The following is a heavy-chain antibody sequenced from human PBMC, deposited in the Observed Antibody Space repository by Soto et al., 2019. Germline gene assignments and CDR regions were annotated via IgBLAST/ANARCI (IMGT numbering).Heavy chain of an antibody. V-gene: IGHV1-69*06. D-gene: IGHD3-10*01. CDR2: IIPIFGTA. CDR3: ARVRLYYGSWSPWGYYGMDV. J-gene: IGHJ6*02. CDR1: GGTFSSYA. Sequence: QVQLVQSGAEVKTPGSSVKVSCKASGGTFSSYAISWVRQAPGPGLEWMGGIIPIFGTANYAQKFQGRVTITADKSTSTAYMELSSLRSEDTAVYYCARVRLYYGSWSPWGYYGMDVWGQGTTVTVSS.